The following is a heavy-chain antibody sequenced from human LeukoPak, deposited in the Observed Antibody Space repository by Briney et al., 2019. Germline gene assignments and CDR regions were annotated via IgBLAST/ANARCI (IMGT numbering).Heavy chain of an antibody. D-gene: IGHD3-22*01. CDR1: GFTFSSYA. J-gene: IGHJ4*02. V-gene: IGHV3-23*01. CDR3: ASDSSGYYYNFDC. Sequence: GGSLRLSCAGSGFTFSSYAMSWVRQAPGKGLEWVSSISGSGYSTYYADSVKGRFTISRDNPKNTLYVQMNGLRAEDTAVYYCASDSSGYYYNFDCWGQGTLVTVSS. CDR2: ISGSGYST.